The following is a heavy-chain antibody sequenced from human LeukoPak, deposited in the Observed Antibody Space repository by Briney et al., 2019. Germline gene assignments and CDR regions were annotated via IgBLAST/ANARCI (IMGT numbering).Heavy chain of an antibody. CDR2: INAYNGNT. D-gene: IGHD2-15*01. CDR3: AREAPRIVVVVAATQYYGMDV. CDR1: GYTFTSYG. V-gene: IGHV1-18*01. Sequence: GASVKVSCKASGYTFTSYGISWVRQAPGQGLEWMGWINAYNGNTNYAQKLQGRVTMTTDTSTSTAYMELRSLRSDDTAVYYCAREAPRIVVVVAATQYYGMDVWGQGTTVTVSS. J-gene: IGHJ6*02.